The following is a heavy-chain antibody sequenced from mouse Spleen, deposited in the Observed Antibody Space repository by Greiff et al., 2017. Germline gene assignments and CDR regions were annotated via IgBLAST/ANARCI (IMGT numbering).Heavy chain of an antibody. CDR2: INPSSGYT. J-gene: IGHJ3*01. Sequence: VQGVESGAELARPGASVKMSCKASGYTFTSYTMHWVKQRPGQGLEWIGYINPSSGYTNYNQKFKDKATLTADKSSSTAYMQLSSLTSEDSAVYYCALYYDPFAYWGQGTLVTVSA. D-gene: IGHD2-4*01. CDR3: ALYYDPFAY. V-gene: IGHV1-4*01. CDR1: GYTFTSYT.